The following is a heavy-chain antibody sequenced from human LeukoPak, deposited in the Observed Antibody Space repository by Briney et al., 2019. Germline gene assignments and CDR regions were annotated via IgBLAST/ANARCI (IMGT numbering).Heavy chain of an antibody. J-gene: IGHJ5*02. CDR1: GFTFSNYW. CDR3: ARGLNWFDP. CDR2: IKQDGSEK. V-gene: IGHV3-7*01. Sequence: PGGSLRLSCAASGFTFSNYWMSWVRQAPGKGLEWVANIKQDGSEKYYVDSVKGRFTVSRGNAKNSLYLQMNSLRAGDTAVYYCARGLNWFDPWGQGTLVTVSS.